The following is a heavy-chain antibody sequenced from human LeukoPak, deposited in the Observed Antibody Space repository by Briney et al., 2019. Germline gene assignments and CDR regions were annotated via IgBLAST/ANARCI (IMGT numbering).Heavy chain of an antibody. CDR1: GFSFSSSE. J-gene: IGHJ4*02. CDR2: ISRDGNSE. D-gene: IGHD3-10*01. CDR3: ARDSVDGPFVISLDL. V-gene: IGHV3-48*03. Sequence: GGSLRLSCAASGFSFSSSEMNWVRQAPGKGLEWVSHISRDGNSESTVDAPRGRFATSRDNAKNTLFLLINSLRVEDTAVYYCARDSVDGPFVISLDLWGQGALVTVSS.